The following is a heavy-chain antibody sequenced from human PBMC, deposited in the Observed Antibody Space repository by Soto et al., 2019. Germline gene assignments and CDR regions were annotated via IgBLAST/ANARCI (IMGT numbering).Heavy chain of an antibody. D-gene: IGHD2-2*01. J-gene: IGHJ5*02. V-gene: IGHV4-30-4*01. CDR1: GGSISSGDYY. Sequence: PSETLSLTCTVSGGSISSGDYYWSWIRQPPGKGLEWIGYIYYSGSTYYNPSLKDRVTISVDTSKNSFSLNLTSVTAADTAVYFCARLVVVAPVANAWGQGTLVTVSS. CDR3: ARLVVVAPVANA. CDR2: IYYSGST.